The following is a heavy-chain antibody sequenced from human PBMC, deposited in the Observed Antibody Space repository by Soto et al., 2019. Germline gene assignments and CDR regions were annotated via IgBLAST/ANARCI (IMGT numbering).Heavy chain of an antibody. CDR1: GGSVSSGSYY. V-gene: IGHV4-61*01. J-gene: IGHJ6*02. D-gene: IGHD2-2*01. CDR2: IYYSGST. CDR3: ARSTYQLLDYYYYGMDV. Sequence: LSLTCTVSGGSVSSGSYYWGWIRQPPGKGLEWIGYIYYSGSTNYNPSLKSRVTISVDTSKNQFSLKLSSVTAADTVVYYCARSTYQLLDYYYYGMDVWGQGTTVTVS.